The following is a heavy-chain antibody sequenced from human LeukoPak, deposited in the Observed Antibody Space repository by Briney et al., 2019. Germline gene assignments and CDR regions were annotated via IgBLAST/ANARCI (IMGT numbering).Heavy chain of an antibody. J-gene: IGHJ6*02. V-gene: IGHV3-15*01. CDR2: IKSKTDDGTT. Sequence: GGSLRLSCAASGFTFSNAWMSWVRQAPGGGLEWVGRIKSKTDDGTTDYAAPVKGRFTISRDDSKNTLYLQMNSLKTEDTAVYYCTTDRYGSGSYGDYYYYYGMDVWGQGTTVTVSS. CDR1: GFTFSNAW. CDR3: TTDRYGSGSYGDYYYYYGMDV. D-gene: IGHD3-10*01.